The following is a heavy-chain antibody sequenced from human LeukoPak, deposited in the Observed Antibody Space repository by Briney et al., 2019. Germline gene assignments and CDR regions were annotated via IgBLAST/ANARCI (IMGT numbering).Heavy chain of an antibody. D-gene: IGHD4-11*01. CDR1: GFTFSSYS. V-gene: IGHV3-48*01. Sequence: PGGSLRLSCTASGFTFSSYSMNWVRQAPGKGLEWVSYISSTSSSKYYADSVQGRFTISRDNAKNSLYLQMNSLRAEDTAVYYCASNDYNNYPNRFDPWGQGTLVTVSS. CDR2: ISSTSSSK. J-gene: IGHJ5*02. CDR3: ASNDYNNYPNRFDP.